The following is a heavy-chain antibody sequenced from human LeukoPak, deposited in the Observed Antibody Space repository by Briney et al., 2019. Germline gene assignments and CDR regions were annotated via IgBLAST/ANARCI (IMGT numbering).Heavy chain of an antibody. D-gene: IGHD3-3*01. CDR3: EIWSGYYKDFDY. J-gene: IGHJ4*02. Sequence: GGSLRLSCAASGFTFSSYGMHWVRQAPGKGLEWVAFIRYDGSNKYYADSVKGRFTIYRDNSKNTLYLQMNSLRAEDTAVYYCEIWSGYYKDFDYWGQGTLVTVSS. V-gene: IGHV3-30*02. CDR1: GFTFSSYG. CDR2: IRYDGSNK.